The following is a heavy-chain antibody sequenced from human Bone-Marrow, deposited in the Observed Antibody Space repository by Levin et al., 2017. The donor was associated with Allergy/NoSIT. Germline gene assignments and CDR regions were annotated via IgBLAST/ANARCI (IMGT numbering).Heavy chain of an antibody. CDR2: ISAYNDNT. J-gene: IGHJ4*02. CDR1: GYTSNRYG. CDR3: ASHYSGSYNYFDY. D-gene: IGHD1-26*01. V-gene: IGHV1-18*01. Sequence: VASVKVSCKASGYTSNRYGVSWVRQAPGQGLEWIGLISAYNDNTNSARKFQGRVTLTIDTSTNTAYMELGSLTSDDTAVYYCASHYSGSYNYFDYWGQGSLVTVSS.